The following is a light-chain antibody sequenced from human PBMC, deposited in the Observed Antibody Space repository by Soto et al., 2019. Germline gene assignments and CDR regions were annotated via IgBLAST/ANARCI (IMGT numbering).Light chain of an antibody. CDR3: AAWDDSLNGAV. CDR1: NSDVGGYNY. Sequence: QSALTQPASVSGSPGQSITISCTGTNSDVGGYNYVSWYQQHPGKAPKLIIYSNNQRPSGVPDRFSGSKSGTSASLAISGLQSEDEADYYCAAWDDSLNGAVFGGGTQLTVL. J-gene: IGLJ7*01. CDR2: SNN. V-gene: IGLV2-14*01.